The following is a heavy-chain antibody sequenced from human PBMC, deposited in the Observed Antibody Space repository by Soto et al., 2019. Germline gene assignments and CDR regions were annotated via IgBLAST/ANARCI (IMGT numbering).Heavy chain of an antibody. D-gene: IGHD1-26*01. CDR3: ARLYIVGPAMLYGMDV. V-gene: IGHV1-24*01. J-gene: IGHJ6*02. Sequence: ASVKVSCKVSGYTLTELSMHWVRQAPGKGLEWMGGFDPEDGETIYAQKFQGRVTMTADTSTDTAYMELSSLRYEDTAVYYCARLYIVGPAMLYGMDVWGQGTKVTVSS. CDR1: GYTLTELS. CDR2: FDPEDGET.